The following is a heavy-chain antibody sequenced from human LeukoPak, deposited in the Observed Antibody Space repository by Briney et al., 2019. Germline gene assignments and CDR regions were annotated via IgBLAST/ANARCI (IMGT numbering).Heavy chain of an antibody. CDR2: INHSGST. D-gene: IGHD1-26*01. CDR1: GGPFSGYY. V-gene: IGHV4-34*01. CDR3: ARGGSGSYPYYYYYYGMDV. Sequence: SVPLSLTCALYGGPFSGYYWSWIREPPGKGLECIGEINHSGSTNYNPSLNSRVTISVDTSKNQFSLKLSSVTAADTAVYYCARGGSGSYPYYYYYYGMDVWGQGTTVTVSS. J-gene: IGHJ6*02.